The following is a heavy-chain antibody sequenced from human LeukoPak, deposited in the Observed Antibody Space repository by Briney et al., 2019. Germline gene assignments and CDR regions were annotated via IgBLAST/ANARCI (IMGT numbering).Heavy chain of an antibody. Sequence: ASVKVSCKVSGYTLTELSMHWVRQAPGKGLEWMGGFDPEDGETIYAQKFQGRVTMTEDTSTDTAYMELSSLRSEDTAVYYCATGRYCSSTSCYTGTAEYFQHWGQGTLVTVSS. J-gene: IGHJ1*01. CDR3: ATGRYCSSTSCYTGTAEYFQH. CDR1: GYTLTELS. D-gene: IGHD2-2*02. V-gene: IGHV1-24*01. CDR2: FDPEDGET.